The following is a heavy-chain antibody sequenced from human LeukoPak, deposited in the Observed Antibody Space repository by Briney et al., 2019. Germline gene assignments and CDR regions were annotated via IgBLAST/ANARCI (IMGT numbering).Heavy chain of an antibody. CDR3: AGIPVFGVILHQEPV. J-gene: IGHJ6*04. D-gene: IGHD2-8*01. CDR1: GGIFSDYA. Sequence: SVKVSCKASGGIFSDYALNWVRQAPGQGLEWMGVFIPVLGTANSTQNFQDRVSITADMSTHTVYMELSSLKSEDTAVYFCAGIPVFGVILHQEPVWGKGTTVTVSS. V-gene: IGHV1-69*10. CDR2: FIPVLGTA.